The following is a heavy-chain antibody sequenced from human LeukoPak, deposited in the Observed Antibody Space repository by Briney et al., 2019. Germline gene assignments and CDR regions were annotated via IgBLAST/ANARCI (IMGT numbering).Heavy chain of an antibody. V-gene: IGHV4-34*01. D-gene: IGHD3-22*01. CDR1: GGSFSGYY. CDR3: ARGSGGYYDSSGHAKEFDY. J-gene: IGHJ4*02. CDR2: INHSGST. Sequence: PSETLSLTCAVYGGSFSGYYWSWIRQPPGKGLEWIGEINHSGSTNYNPSLKSRVTISVDTSKNQFSLKLSSVTAADTAVYYCARGSGGYYDSSGHAKEFDYWGQGTLVTVSS.